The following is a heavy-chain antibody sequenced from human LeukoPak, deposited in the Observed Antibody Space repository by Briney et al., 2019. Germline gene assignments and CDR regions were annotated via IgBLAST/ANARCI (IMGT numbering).Heavy chain of an antibody. Sequence: SVKVSCKASGGTFSSYAISWVRQAPGQGLEWMGGIIPIFGTANYAQKFQGRVTITADESTSTAYMELSSLRSEDTAVYYCARDPGGGITNWNYAGDAFDIWGQGTMVTVSS. J-gene: IGHJ3*02. CDR3: ARDPGGGITNWNYAGDAFDI. D-gene: IGHD1-7*01. V-gene: IGHV1-69*13. CDR1: GGTFSSYA. CDR2: IIPIFGTA.